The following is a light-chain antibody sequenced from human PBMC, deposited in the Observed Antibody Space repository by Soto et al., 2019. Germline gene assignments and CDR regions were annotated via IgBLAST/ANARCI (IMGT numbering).Light chain of an antibody. CDR1: QSISSW. CDR3: QQLNYYPRT. Sequence: IQMTQSPSTRSASLGDRVSSTWRASQSISSWLAWHQQKPGKAPKLLSYRASTLQSGVPSRFSGSGSGTEFTLTLSSLKNDDCATYDCQQLNYYPRTFGQVTMVDI. J-gene: IGKJ1*01. CDR2: RAS. V-gene: IGKV1-5*03.